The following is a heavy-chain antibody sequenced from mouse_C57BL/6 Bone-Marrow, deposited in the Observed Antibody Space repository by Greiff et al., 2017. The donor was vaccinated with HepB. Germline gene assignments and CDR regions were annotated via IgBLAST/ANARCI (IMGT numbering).Heavy chain of an antibody. CDR2: IDPSDSHT. CDR3: ARGGGSSRDYAMDY. D-gene: IGHD1-1*01. J-gene: IGHJ4*01. V-gene: IGHV1-69*01. Sequence: VQLQQPGAELVMPGASVKLSCKASGYTFTSYWMHWVKQRPGQGLEWIGEIDPSDSHTNYNQKFKGKSTLTVDKSSSTAYMQLSSLTSEDSAVYYCARGGGSSRDYAMDYWGQGTSVTVSS. CDR1: GYTFTSYW.